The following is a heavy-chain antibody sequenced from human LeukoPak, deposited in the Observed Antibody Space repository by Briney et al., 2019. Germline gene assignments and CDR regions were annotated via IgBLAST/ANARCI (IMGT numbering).Heavy chain of an antibody. CDR3: AKDYWQQLNKYYFGY. D-gene: IGHD6-13*01. CDR1: GFTFCSYS. J-gene: IGHJ4*02. Sequence: GGPLRLSCAASGFTFCSYSMNWVRQAPGKGLEWVSSISSSSSYIYYADSVKGRFTISRDNAKNSLYLQMNSLRAEDTAVYYCAKDYWQQLNKYYFGYWGQGTLVTVSS. CDR2: ISSSSSYI. V-gene: IGHV3-21*01.